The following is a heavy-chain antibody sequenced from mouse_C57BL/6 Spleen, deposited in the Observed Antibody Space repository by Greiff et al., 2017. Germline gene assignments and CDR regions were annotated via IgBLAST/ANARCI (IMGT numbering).Heavy chain of an antibody. CDR3: AQGDSFAY. J-gene: IGHJ3*01. V-gene: IGHV1-69*01. D-gene: IGHD3-3*01. CDR2: IDPSDSYT. Sequence: VQLQQSGAELVMPGASVKLSCKASGYTFTSYWMHWVKQRPGQGLEWIGEIDPSDSYTNYNQKFKGKSILTVDKSSSTAYMQLSSLTSEDSAVYYCAQGDSFAYWGQGTLVTVSA. CDR1: GYTFTSYW.